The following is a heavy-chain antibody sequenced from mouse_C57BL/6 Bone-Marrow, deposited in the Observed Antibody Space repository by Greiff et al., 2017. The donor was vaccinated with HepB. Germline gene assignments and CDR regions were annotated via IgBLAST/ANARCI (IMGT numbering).Heavy chain of an antibody. D-gene: IGHD1-1*01. CDR1: GFTFSDYG. V-gene: IGHV5-17*01. CDR2: ISSGSSTI. J-gene: IGHJ3*01. Sequence: EVMLVESGGGLVKPGGSLKLSCAASGFTFSDYGMHWVRQAPEKGLEWVAYISSGSSTIYYADTVKGRFTIARDNAKNTRFLQMTSLRSEDTALYYCARPRDYYGSSPFAYWGQGTLVTVSA. CDR3: ARPRDYYGSSPFAY.